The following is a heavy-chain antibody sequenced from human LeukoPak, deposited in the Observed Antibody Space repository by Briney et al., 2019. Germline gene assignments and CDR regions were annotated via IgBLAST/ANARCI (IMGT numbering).Heavy chain of an antibody. V-gene: IGHV3-33*01. CDR3: ARGGLYYYDSSGYYY. J-gene: IGHJ4*02. CDR2: IWYDGSNK. CDR1: GFTFSSYG. Sequence: GGSLRLSCAASGFTFSSYGMHWVRQAPGKGLEWVAVIWYDGSNKYYADSVKGRFTISRDNSKNTLYLQMNSLGAEDTAVYYCARGGLYYYDSSGYYYWGQGTLVTVSS. D-gene: IGHD3-22*01.